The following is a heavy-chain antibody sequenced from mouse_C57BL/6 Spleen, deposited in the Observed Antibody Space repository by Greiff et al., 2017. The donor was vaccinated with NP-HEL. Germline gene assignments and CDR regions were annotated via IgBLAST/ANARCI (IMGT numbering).Heavy chain of an antibody. CDR2: ISSGSSTI. V-gene: IGHV5-17*01. Sequence: EVKLVESGGGLVKPGGSLKLSCAASGFTFSDYGMHWVRQAPEKGLEWVAYISSGSSTIYYADTVKGRFTISRDNAKNTLFLQMTSLRSEDTAMYYCARTLDYFDYWGKGTTLTVSS. CDR3: ARTLDYFDY. J-gene: IGHJ2*01. CDR1: GFTFSDYG.